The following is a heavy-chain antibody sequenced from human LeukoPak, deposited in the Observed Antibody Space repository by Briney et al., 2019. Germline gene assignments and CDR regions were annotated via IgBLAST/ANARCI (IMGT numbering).Heavy chain of an antibody. J-gene: IGHJ6*04. D-gene: IGHD2-2*01. CDR2: IIPIFGTA. CDR3: ARGAVVVPAAKREDYYYYYGMDV. V-gene: IGHV1-69*06. Sequence: SVKVSCKASGGTFSSYAISWVRQAPGQGLEWIGGIIPIFGTANYAQKFQGRVTITADNSTSTAYMELSSLRSEDTAVYYCARGAVVVPAAKREDYYYYYGMDVWGKGTTVTVSS. CDR1: GGTFSSYA.